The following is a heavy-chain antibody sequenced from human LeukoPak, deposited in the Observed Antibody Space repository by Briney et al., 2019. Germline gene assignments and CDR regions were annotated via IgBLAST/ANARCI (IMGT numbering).Heavy chain of an antibody. Sequence: HPGGSLRLSCAASTLSLGPYGMHWVRQAPGRGLEGVAFVQYDGNNKYYADSVKGRFTVSRDNSKNTLYLQMDSLRVEDTAVYYCAKARIGYCTTSSCYYFDNWGQGTLVTVAS. CDR2: VQYDGNNK. V-gene: IGHV3-30*02. CDR3: AKARIGYCTTSSCYYFDN. D-gene: IGHD2-8*01. CDR1: TLSLGPYG. J-gene: IGHJ4*02.